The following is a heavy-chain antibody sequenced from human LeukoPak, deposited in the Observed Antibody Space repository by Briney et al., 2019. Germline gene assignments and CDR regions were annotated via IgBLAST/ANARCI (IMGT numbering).Heavy chain of an antibody. J-gene: IGHJ4*02. D-gene: IGHD3-22*01. V-gene: IGHV3-9*03. CDR3: AKEGYDEYYFDY. CDR1: GFTFDDYA. Sequence: GGSLRLSCAASGFTFDDYAMHWVRQAPGKGLEWVSGISWNSGSIGYADSVEGRFTISRDNAKNSLYLQMNSLRAEDMALYYCAKEGYDEYYFDYWGQGTLVIVSS. CDR2: ISWNSGSI.